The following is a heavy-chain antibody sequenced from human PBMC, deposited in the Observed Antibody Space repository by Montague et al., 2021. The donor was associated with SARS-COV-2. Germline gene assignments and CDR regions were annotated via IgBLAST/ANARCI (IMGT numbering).Heavy chain of an antibody. CDR2: IYYSGST. V-gene: IGHV4-61*08. Sequence: SETLSLTCTVSGGSISSGDYYWSWLRQPPGKGLEWIGYIYYSGSTNYNPSLKSRVTISVDTSKNQFSLKLSSVTAADTAVYYCASQVPDFWSGIDYWGQGTLVTVSS. J-gene: IGHJ4*02. CDR3: ASQVPDFWSGIDY. D-gene: IGHD3-3*01. CDR1: GGSISSGDYY.